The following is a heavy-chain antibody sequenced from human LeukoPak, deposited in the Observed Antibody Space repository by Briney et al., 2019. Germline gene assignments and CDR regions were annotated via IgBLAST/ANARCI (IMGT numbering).Heavy chain of an antibody. Sequence: ASVKVSCKASGYTFTSYGISWVRQAPGQGLEWMGWISAYNGNTNYAQKLQGRVTMTTDTSTSTAYMELRSLRSDDTAVYYCARDWGQTYYYDSSGFAMDVWGQGTTVTVSS. J-gene: IGHJ6*02. CDR2: ISAYNGNT. D-gene: IGHD3-22*01. V-gene: IGHV1-18*01. CDR3: ARDWGQTYYYDSSGFAMDV. CDR1: GYTFTSYG.